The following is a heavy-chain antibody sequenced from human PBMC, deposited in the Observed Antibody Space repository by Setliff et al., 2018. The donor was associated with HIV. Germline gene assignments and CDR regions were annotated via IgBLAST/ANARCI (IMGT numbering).Heavy chain of an antibody. Sequence: SETLSLTCVVSGGSISSSNWWSWVRQPPGKGLEWIGEMYHSGSTKYDPSLKSRVTISVDKSKNQVSLKLNSVTAADTAVYCCARRGYYDSSSYNDAFDIWGQGTMVT. D-gene: IGHD3-22*01. CDR2: MYHSGST. V-gene: IGHV4-4*01. J-gene: IGHJ3*02. CDR1: GGSISSSNW. CDR3: ARRGYYDSSSYNDAFDI.